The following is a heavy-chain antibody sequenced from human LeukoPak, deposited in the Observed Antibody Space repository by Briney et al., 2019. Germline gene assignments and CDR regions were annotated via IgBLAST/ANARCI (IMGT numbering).Heavy chain of an antibody. CDR3: ARGGRGYSWCYFDS. V-gene: IGHV3-66*01. CDR1: GFTLRSYA. D-gene: IGHD5-18*01. CDR2: IYSGGNT. J-gene: IGHJ4*02. Sequence: AGGSLRLSCTASGFTLRSYAMGWVRQAPGKGLEWVSVIYSGGNTNYADSVKGRFTISRDNSKNTLYLEMDNLRAEDTAVYYCARGGRGYSWCYFDSWGQGTLVTVSS.